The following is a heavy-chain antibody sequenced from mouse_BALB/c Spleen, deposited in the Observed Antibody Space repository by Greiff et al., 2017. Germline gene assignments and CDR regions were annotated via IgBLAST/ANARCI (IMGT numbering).Heavy chain of an antibody. CDR2: IRSKSNNYAT. J-gene: IGHJ4*01. V-gene: IGHV10-3*03. CDR1: GFTFNTYA. D-gene: IGHD2-3*01. Sequence: EVKVVESGGGLVQPKGSLKLSCAASGFTFNTYAMHWVCQAPGKGLEWVARIRSKSNNYATYYADSVKDRFTISRDDSQSMLYLQMNNLKTEDTAMYYCVRAHDGYSPYYAMDYWGQGTSVTVSS. CDR3: VRAHDGYSPYYAMDY.